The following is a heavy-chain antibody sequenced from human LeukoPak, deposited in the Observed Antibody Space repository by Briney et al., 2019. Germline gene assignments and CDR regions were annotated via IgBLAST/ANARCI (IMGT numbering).Heavy chain of an antibody. CDR1: GFTFDDYA. Sequence: PGRSLRLSCAASGFTFDDYAMHWVRQGPGKGLEWVSGISWSSGSIGYADSVKGRFTISRDNAKNSLYLQMNSLRAEDTAVYYCARDRKGVGATAWFDPWAREPWSPSPQ. CDR3: ARDRKGVGATAWFDP. CDR2: ISWSSGSI. D-gene: IGHD1-26*01. J-gene: IGHJ5*02. V-gene: IGHV3-9*01.